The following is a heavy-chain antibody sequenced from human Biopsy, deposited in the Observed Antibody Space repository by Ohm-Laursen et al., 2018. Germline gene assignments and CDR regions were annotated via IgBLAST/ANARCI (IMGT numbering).Heavy chain of an antibody. J-gene: IGHJ3*02. D-gene: IGHD4/OR15-4a*01. CDR2: IYASETT. V-gene: IGHV4-4*07. Sequence: SETLSLTCIVSGGSLSGYSWNWIRQPAGKGLEWIGRIYASETTHFNPSLRSRLIMSVGTSRNQFSLRLSSVTAADTAIYYCAREFTYNYGAKGALDIWGQGTKVTVSS. CDR3: AREFTYNYGAKGALDI. CDR1: GGSLSGYS.